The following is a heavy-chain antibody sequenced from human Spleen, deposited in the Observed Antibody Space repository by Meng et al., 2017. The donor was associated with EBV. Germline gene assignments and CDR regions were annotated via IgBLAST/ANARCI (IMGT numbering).Heavy chain of an antibody. CDR2: INTNSGSP. V-gene: IGHV7-4-1*02. J-gene: IGHJ4*02. CDR1: GYTFQIHG. CDR3: SRDVNHYYFDY. Sequence: QVQLVQSGSELKRPGASVKVACKASGYTFQIHGLSWVRQAPGQGLQWMGWINTNSGSPGYAQGFTGRFVFSVDASVNTAYLQISSLKAEDTAAYYCSRDVNHYYFDYWGQGTLVTVSS. D-gene: IGHD3-16*02.